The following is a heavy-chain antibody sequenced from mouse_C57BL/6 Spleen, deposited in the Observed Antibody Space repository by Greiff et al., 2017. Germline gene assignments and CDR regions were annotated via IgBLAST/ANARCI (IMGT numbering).Heavy chain of an antibody. D-gene: IGHD2-1*01. CDR3: ARYGNGTWFAY. CDR1: GYTFTDYY. Sequence: QVQLQQSGAELVRPGASVKLSCKASGYTFTDYYINWVKQRPGQGLEWIARIYPGSGNTYYNEKFKGKATLTAEKSSSTAYMQLSSLTSEDSAVYFCARYGNGTWFAYWGQGTLVTVSA. V-gene: IGHV1-76*01. J-gene: IGHJ3*01. CDR2: IYPGSGNT.